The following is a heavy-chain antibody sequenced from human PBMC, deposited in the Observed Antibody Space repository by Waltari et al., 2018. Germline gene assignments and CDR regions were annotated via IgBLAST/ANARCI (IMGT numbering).Heavy chain of an antibody. V-gene: IGHV3-7*01. CDR3: VTGLTTVTAKDYFDH. Sequence: EVQLVESGGGSVQPGGSLGLSCAASGMTLSSYWMNWVRQAPGKGLEWVAKIKQYGSEKKYVDSVEGRFSISRDNAQNSLYLQRNSLRAEDTAIYYCVTGLTTVTAKDYFDHWGQGALVTVSS. CDR2: IKQYGSEK. J-gene: IGHJ4*02. CDR1: GMTLSSYW. D-gene: IGHD4-17*01.